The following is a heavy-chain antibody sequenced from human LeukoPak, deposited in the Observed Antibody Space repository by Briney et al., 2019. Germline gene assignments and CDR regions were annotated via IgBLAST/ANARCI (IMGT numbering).Heavy chain of an antibody. CDR3: ARENFMATSGTTFDI. CDR2: VSSSSTNK. J-gene: IGHJ3*02. V-gene: IGHV3-21*01. Sequence: GGSLRLSCAASGSTFSSYAMNWVRQAPGKGLEWVSSVSSSSTNKFYADSVKGRFTISRDDAKNSLYLQMDSLRVEDTAVYYCARENFMATSGTTFDIWGQGTMVSVSS. D-gene: IGHD1-1*01. CDR1: GSTFSSYA.